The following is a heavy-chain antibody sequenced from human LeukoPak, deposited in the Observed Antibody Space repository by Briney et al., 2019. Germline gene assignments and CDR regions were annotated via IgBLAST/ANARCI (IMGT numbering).Heavy chain of an antibody. V-gene: IGHV4-59*08. Sequence: PSETLSLTCTVSGGSISSYYWSWIRQPPGKGLEWIGYIYYSGSTNYNPSLKSRVTISVDTSKNQFSLKLSSVTAADTAVYYCARHLSSSGWTYFDYWGQGTLVTVSS. J-gene: IGHJ4*02. CDR2: IYYSGST. D-gene: IGHD6-19*01. CDR3: ARHLSSSGWTYFDY. CDR1: GGSISSYY.